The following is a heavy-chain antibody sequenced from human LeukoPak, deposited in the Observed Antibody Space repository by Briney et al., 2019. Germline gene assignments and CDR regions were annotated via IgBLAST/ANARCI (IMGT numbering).Heavy chain of an antibody. CDR3: ARVLWGSGYYLYAFDI. CDR2: IYYSGST. CDR1: GGSISSSSYY. D-gene: IGHD3-22*01. Sequence: KPSETLSLTCTVSGGSISSSSYYWGWIRQPPGKGLEWIGSIYYSGSTYYNPSLKSRVTISVDTSKNQFSLKLSSVTAEDTAVYYCARVLWGSGYYLYAFDIWGQGTMVTVSS. V-gene: IGHV4-39*07. J-gene: IGHJ3*02.